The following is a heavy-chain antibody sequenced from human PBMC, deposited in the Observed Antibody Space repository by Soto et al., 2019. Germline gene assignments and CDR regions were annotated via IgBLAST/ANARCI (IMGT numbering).Heavy chain of an antibody. V-gene: IGHV4-39*01. CDR2: IYYSGST. J-gene: IGHJ4*02. Sequence: SETLSLTCTVSGGSISSSSYYWGWILHPPGKGLEWIGSIYYSGSTYYNPSLKSRVTISVDTSKNQFSLKLSSVTAADTAVYYCASGGITIFGVVITFAYWGQGTLVTVSS. D-gene: IGHD3-3*01. CDR3: ASGGITIFGVVITFAY. CDR1: GGSISSSSYY.